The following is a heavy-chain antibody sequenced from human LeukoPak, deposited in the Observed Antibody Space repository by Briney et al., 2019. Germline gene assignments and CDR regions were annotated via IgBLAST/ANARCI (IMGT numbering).Heavy chain of an antibody. J-gene: IGHJ4*02. CDR1: GFIFSNYG. D-gene: IGHD2-2*01. Sequence: GGSLRLSCTASGFIFSNYGMNWVRQAPGKGLEWVSAISGSGGSTYYADSVKGRFTISRDNSKNTLYLQMNSLRAEDTAVYYCAKAYCSSTSCYGDYFDYWGQGTLVTVSS. V-gene: IGHV3-23*01. CDR2: ISGSGGST. CDR3: AKAYCSSTSCYGDYFDY.